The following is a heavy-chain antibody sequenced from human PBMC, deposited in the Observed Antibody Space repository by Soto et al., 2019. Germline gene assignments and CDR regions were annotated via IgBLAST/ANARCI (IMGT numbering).Heavy chain of an antibody. CDR1: GYTFTSYG. J-gene: IGHJ6*02. V-gene: IGHV1-18*03. CDR2: ISAYNDNT. D-gene: IGHD5-12*01. CDR3: ARDPKDGYPANGMDV. Sequence: EASVKVSCQTSGYTFTSYGLIWVRQTPGQGLEWMGWISAYNDNTHYAQKFQDRVTMTTDTSTSTAYMELRSLRSDDMAVYYCARDPKDGYPANGMDVWGQGTTVTVSS.